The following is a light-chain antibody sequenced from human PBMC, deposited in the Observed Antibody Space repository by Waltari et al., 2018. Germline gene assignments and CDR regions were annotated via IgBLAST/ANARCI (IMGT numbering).Light chain of an antibody. CDR3: QTWGNGIWV. CDR2: VNSEGNH. Sequence: QQPERGTRYMKKVNSEGNHSKGAGIPDRCSGSSSGADRYLTISSLQSDDEADYYCQTWGNGIWVFGGGTRLTVL. J-gene: IGLJ3*02. V-gene: IGLV4-69*01.